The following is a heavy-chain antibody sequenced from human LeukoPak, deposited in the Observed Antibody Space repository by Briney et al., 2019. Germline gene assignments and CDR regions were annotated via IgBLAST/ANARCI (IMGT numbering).Heavy chain of an antibody. J-gene: IGHJ4*02. V-gene: IGHV4-39*07. D-gene: IGHD6-13*01. CDR1: GGSISSSSYY. Sequence: SETLSLTCTVSGGSISSSSYYWGWIRQPPGKGLEWIGSIYYSGSTYYNPSLKSRVTISVDTSKNQFSLKLSSVTAADTAVYYCARTYSGYFDYWGQGTLVTVSS. CDR2: IYYSGST. CDR3: ARTYSGYFDY.